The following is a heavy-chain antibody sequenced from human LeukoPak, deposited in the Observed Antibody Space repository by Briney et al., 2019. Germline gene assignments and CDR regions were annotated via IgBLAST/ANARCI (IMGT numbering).Heavy chain of an antibody. V-gene: IGHV3-7*01. CDR2: IKQDGSEE. CDR1: GFTLSSYT. D-gene: IGHD1-26*01. Sequence: GGSLRLSCAASGFTLSSYTMNWVRQAPGKGLEWVANIKQDGSEEYYVDSVKGRFTISRDNAKNSLYLQMNSLRAEDTAVYYCARDSGASDYWGQGTLVTVSS. J-gene: IGHJ4*02. CDR3: ARDSGASDY.